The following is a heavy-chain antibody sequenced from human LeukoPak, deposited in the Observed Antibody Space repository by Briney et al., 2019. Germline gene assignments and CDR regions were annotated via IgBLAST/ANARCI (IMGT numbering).Heavy chain of an antibody. CDR1: GGSLSNYY. CDR2: IYYSGST. J-gene: IGHJ4*02. Sequence: SETLSLTCTVSGGSLSNYYWSWIRQPPGKGLEWIGYIYYSGSTNYNPSLKSRVTISVDTSKNQFSLKLSSVTAAGAAVYYCASAGGSGSYHGRFDYWGQGTLVTVSS. V-gene: IGHV4-59*01. D-gene: IGHD1-26*01. CDR3: ASAGGSGSYHGRFDY.